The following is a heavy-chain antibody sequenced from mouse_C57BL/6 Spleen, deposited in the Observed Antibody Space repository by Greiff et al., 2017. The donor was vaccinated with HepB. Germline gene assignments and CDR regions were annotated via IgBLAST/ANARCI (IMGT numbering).Heavy chain of an antibody. CDR1: GFTFTDYY. CDR2: IRNKANGYTT. Sequence: EVQVVESGGGLVQPGGSLSLSCAASGFTFTDYYMSWVRQPPGKALEWLGFIRNKANGYTTEYSASVKGRFTISRDNSQSILYLQMNALRAEDSATYYCARIYWYFDVWGTGTTVTVSS. V-gene: IGHV7-3*01. J-gene: IGHJ1*03. CDR3: ARIYWYFDV.